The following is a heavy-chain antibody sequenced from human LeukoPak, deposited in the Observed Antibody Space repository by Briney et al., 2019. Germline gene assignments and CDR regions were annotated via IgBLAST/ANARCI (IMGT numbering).Heavy chain of an antibody. CDR1: GFTFSSYG. J-gene: IGHJ4*02. Sequence: PGGSLRLSCAASGFTFSSYGMHWVRQAPGKGLEWVAVISYDGSNKYYADSVKGRFTISRDNSKNTLYLQMNSLRAEDTAVYYCARGQPTSYWGQGTLVTVSS. CDR2: ISYDGSNK. CDR3: ARGQPTSY. V-gene: IGHV3-30*03. D-gene: IGHD6-13*01.